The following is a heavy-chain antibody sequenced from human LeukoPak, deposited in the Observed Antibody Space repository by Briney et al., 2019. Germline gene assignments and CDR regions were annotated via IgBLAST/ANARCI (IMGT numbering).Heavy chain of an antibody. D-gene: IGHD5-12*01. CDR2: ICYSGST. CDR1: GGAISSGGYY. J-gene: IGHJ4*02. CDR3: ARRSRDGYNFDY. Sequence: SQTLSLTCTVSGGAISSGGYYWSWIRQHPGKGLEWIGYICYSGSTNYNPSLKSRVTISVDTSKNQFSLKLSSVTAADTAVYYCARRSRDGYNFDYWGQGTLVTVSS. V-gene: IGHV4-61*08.